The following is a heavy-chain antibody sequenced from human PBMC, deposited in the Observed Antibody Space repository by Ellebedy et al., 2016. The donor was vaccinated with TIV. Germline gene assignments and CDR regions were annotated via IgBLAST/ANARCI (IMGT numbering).Heavy chain of an antibody. CDR3: ARGAKLGYGSGSYYLRY. J-gene: IGHJ4*02. D-gene: IGHD3-10*01. CDR2: INPNSGGT. Sequence: ASVKVSXKASGYTFTGYYMHWVRQAPGQGLEWMGWINPNSGGTNYAQKFQGWVTMTRDTSISTAYMELSRLRSDDTAVYYCARGAKLGYGSGSYYLRYWGQGTLVTVSS. V-gene: IGHV1-2*04. CDR1: GYTFTGYY.